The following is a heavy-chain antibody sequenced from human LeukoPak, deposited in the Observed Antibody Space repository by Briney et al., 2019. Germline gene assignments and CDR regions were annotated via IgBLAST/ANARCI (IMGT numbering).Heavy chain of an antibody. CDR2: IYYSGST. J-gene: IGHJ4*02. V-gene: IGHV4-39*01. D-gene: IGHD3-3*01. CDR1: GGSISSSSYY. CDR3: ARHTTILGVVIDY. Sequence: PSETLSLTCTVSGGSISSSSYYWGWIRQPPGKGLGWLGSIYYSGSTYYNPPLKSRVTISVDTSKNQFPLKLSSVTAADTAVYYCARHTTILGVVIDYWGQGTLVTVSS.